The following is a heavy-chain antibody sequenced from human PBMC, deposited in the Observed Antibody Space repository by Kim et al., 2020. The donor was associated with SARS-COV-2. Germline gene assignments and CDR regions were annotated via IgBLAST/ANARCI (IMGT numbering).Heavy chain of an antibody. CDR1: GYTFTSYD. CDR3: ARGHRSGYAYYYYGMDV. D-gene: IGHD3-3*01. Sequence: ASVKVSCKASGYTFTSYDINWVRQATGQGLEWMGWMNPNSGNTGYAQKFQGRVTMTRNTSISTAYMELSSLRSEDTAVYYCARGHRSGYAYYYYGMDVWSQGTTVTVSS. V-gene: IGHV1-8*01. CDR2: MNPNSGNT. J-gene: IGHJ6*02.